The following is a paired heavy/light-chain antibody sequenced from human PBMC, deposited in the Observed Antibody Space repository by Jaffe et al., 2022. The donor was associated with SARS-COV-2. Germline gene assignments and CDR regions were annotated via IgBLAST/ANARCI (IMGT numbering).Heavy chain of an antibody. D-gene: IGHD6-6*01. Sequence: QVQLVQSGAEVKKPGASVKVSCKASGYTFTDYHVHWVRQAPGQGLEWMGIINPSDGSTRYPQRFQGRVTMTRDRSTSTVYMELSSLRSEDTAVYYCTRDSRYSSSPLFCFDPWGQGTLVTVSS. J-gene: IGHJ5*02. CDR3: TRDSRYSSSPLFCFDP. CDR2: INPSDGST. CDR1: GYTFTDYH. V-gene: IGHV1-46*01.
Light chain of an antibody. CDR3: QQRSNWPPA. V-gene: IGKV3-11*01. J-gene: IGKJ4*01. Sequence: EIVLTQSPATLSLSPGERATLSCRASQSVGSYLAWYQQKPGQAPRLLIYDSSNRATGIPARFSGSGSGTDFTLTISSLEPEDFAVYYCQQRSNWPPAFGGGTKVEI. CDR2: DSS. CDR1: QSVGSY.